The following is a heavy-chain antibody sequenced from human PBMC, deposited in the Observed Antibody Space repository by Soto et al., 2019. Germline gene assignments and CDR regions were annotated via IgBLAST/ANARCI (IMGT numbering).Heavy chain of an antibody. D-gene: IGHD3-3*01. CDR2: IWYDGSNK. CDR1: GFTFSIYG. V-gene: IGHV3-33*01. Sequence: VQSLRLSFEASGFTFSIYGMHWFRQAPGPGLEWVAVIWYDGSNKYYADSVKGRFTISRDNSKNTLYLQMNSLRAEDTAVYYCARAGPRANEITIFTYVMDLWANGTKVTV. CDR3: ARAGPRANEITIFTYVMDL. J-gene: IGHJ6*04.